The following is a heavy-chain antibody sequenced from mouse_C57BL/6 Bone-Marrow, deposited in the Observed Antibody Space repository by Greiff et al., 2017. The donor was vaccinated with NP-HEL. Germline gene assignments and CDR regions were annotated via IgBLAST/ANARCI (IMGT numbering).Heavy chain of an antibody. V-gene: IGHV5-12*01. J-gene: IGHJ3*01. Sequence: EVQLVESGGGLVQPGGSLKLSCAASGFTFSDYYMYWVRQTPEKRLEWVAYISNGGGSTYYPDTVKGRFTISRDNAKNTLYLQMSRLKSEDTAMYYCASMVTTRFAYWGQGTLVTVSA. D-gene: IGHD2-2*01. CDR1: GFTFSDYY. CDR2: ISNGGGST. CDR3: ASMVTTRFAY.